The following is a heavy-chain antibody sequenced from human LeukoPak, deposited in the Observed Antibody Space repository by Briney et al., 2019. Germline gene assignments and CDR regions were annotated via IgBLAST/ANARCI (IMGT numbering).Heavy chain of an antibody. CDR2: IDPSDSYT. V-gene: IGHV5-10-1*01. J-gene: IGHJ4*02. CDR3: ARTHYYYDTSGYYYPFDY. CDR1: GYSFTRYW. D-gene: IGHD3-22*01. Sequence: GESLKISCKGSGYSFTRYWISWVRQMSGKGLEWMGTIDPSDSYTNYSPSFQGHVTISADKSISTAYLQWSSLKASDTAMYYCARTHYYYDTSGYYYPFDYWGQGTLVTVSS.